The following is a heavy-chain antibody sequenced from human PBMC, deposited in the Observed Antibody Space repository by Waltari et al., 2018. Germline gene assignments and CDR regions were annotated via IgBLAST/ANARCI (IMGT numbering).Heavy chain of an antibody. Sequence: EVQLVESGGGLVQPGRSLRLSCTASGFTFGDYAMSWVRQAPGKGLEWVGFIRSQAYGGTTEYAAAVKGRFTISRDDSKSIAYLQMNSLKTEDTAVYYCTRVPYSSSNYYYYMDVWGKGTTVTVSS. D-gene: IGHD6-6*01. CDR2: IRSQAYGGTT. J-gene: IGHJ6*03. CDR3: TRVPYSSSNYYYYMDV. V-gene: IGHV3-49*04. CDR1: GFTFGDYA.